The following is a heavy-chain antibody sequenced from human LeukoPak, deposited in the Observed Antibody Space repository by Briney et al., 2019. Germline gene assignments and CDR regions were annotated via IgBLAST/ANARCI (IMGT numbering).Heavy chain of an antibody. CDR3: ARSPYGDYVDYYYYMDV. CDR2: IYYSGST. J-gene: IGHJ6*03. V-gene: IGHV4-59*08. Sequence: PSETLSLTCTVSGGSISSYYWSWIRQPPGKGLEWIGHIYYSGSTNYNPSLKSRVTISVDTSKNQFSLKLSSVTAADTAVYYCARSPYGDYVDYYYYMDVWGKGTTVTVSS. CDR1: GGSISSYY. D-gene: IGHD4-17*01.